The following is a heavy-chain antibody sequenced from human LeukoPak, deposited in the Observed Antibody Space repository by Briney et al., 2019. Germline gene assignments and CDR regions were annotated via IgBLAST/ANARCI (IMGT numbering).Heavy chain of an antibody. CDR2: IYHSGST. Sequence: PSETLSLTCTVSGYSISSGYYWGWIRQPPGKGLEWIGSIYHSGSTYYNPSLKSRVTISVDTSTNQFSLKLSSVTAAATAVYYCARSYSSSWGWFDPWGQGTLVTVSS. D-gene: IGHD6-13*01. J-gene: IGHJ5*02. V-gene: IGHV4-38-2*02. CDR3: ARSYSSSWGWFDP. CDR1: GYSISSGYY.